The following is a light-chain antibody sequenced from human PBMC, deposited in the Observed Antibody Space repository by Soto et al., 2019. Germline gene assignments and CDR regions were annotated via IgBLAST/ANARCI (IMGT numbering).Light chain of an antibody. J-gene: IGKJ4*01. Sequence: EIVLTQSPCTLSFSPWERSTLSCMASHSVTDFLAWYQQKPGQAPRLLIYDASNRATGIPARFSGSGSGTDFTLTISSLEPEDFAVYYCQQRSEWPLTFGGGTKVDIK. CDR1: HSVTDF. V-gene: IGKV3-11*01. CDR2: DAS. CDR3: QQRSEWPLT.